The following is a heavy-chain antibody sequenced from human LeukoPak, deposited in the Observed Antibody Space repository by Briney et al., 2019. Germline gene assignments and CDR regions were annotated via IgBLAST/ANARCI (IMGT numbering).Heavy chain of an antibody. CDR2: INVDGSST. J-gene: IGHJ4*02. CDR3: ARAYGGLIDY. CDR1: GFTFSTYW. D-gene: IGHD3-16*01. V-gene: IGHV3-74*01. Sequence: GGSLRLSCAVSGFTFSTYWMHWVRQVPGKGLAWVSRINVDGSSTRYADSVKGRFTISKDNSKNTLYLQMNSLSGDDTSMYFCARAYGGLIDYWGQGTLVTVSS.